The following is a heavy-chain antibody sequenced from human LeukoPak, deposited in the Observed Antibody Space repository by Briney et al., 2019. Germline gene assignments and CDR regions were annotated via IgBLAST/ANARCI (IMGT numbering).Heavy chain of an antibody. Sequence: PGGSLRLSCAVSGFTVSSNYMSWVRQAPGKGLEWVSIIYSGGSTYYADSVRGRFTISRDNSKNTLYLLMNSLRTEDTAVYYCARGGSMITFGGVKGVPFDYWGQGTLVTVSS. CDR3: ARGGSMITFGGVKGVPFDY. CDR1: GFTVSSNY. CDR2: IYSGGST. J-gene: IGHJ4*02. V-gene: IGHV3-66*01. D-gene: IGHD3-16*01.